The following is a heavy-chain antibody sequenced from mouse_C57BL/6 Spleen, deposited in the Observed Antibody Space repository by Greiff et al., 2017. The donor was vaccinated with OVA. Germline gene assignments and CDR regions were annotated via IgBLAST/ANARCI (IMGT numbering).Heavy chain of an antibody. CDR2: INPNNGGT. CDR3: ARRGFVTTGTGFAY. V-gene: IGHV1-26*01. Sequence: EVQLQQSGPELVKPGASVKISCKASGYTFTDYYMNWVKQSHGKSLEWIGDINPNNGGTSYNQKFKGKATLTVDKSSSTAYMELRSLTSEDSAVYYCARRGFVTTGTGFAYWGQGTLVTVSA. J-gene: IGHJ3*01. D-gene: IGHD1-1*01. CDR1: GYTFTDYY.